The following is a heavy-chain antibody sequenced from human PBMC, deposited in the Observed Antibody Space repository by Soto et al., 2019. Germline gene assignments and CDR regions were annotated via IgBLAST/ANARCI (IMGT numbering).Heavy chain of an antibody. J-gene: IGHJ6*02. CDR1: GFTFSSYW. V-gene: IGHV3-7*01. CDR2: IKQDGSEK. CDR3: ATYVTTGTCYYGMDV. Sequence: GGSLRLSCAASGFTFSSYWMSWVRQAPGKGLEWVANIKQDGSEKYYVDSVKGRFTISRDNAKNSLYLQMNSLRAEDTAVYCCATYVTTGTCYYGMDVWGQGTTVTVSS. D-gene: IGHD4-17*01.